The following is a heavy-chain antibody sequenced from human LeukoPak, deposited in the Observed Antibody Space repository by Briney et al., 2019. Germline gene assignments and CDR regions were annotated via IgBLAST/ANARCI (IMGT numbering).Heavy chain of an antibody. Sequence: ASVKVSCKASGYTFTSYGISWVRQAPGQGLEWMGWISAYNGNTNYAQKLQGRVTMTTDTSTSTAYMELRSLRSDDTAVYYCAREHPEYSPGFQYDYWGQGTLVTVSS. CDR2: ISAYNGNT. CDR3: AREHPEYSPGFQYDY. V-gene: IGHV1-18*01. J-gene: IGHJ4*02. D-gene: IGHD6-6*01. CDR1: GYTFTSYG.